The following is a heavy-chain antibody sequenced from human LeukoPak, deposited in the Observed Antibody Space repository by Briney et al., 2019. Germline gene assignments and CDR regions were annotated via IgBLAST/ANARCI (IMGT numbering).Heavy chain of an antibody. CDR2: ISDADGSIT. D-gene: IGHD2-15*01. CDR1: GFTLSSYR. Sequence: GGSLRLSCAASGFTLSSYRLHWVRQAPGKGLVWVSRISDADGSITDYADSVRGRFTISRDTAKNTLYLEMDSLGAADTAVYYCARDLSGYSDYWGQGTLVTVSS. J-gene: IGHJ4*02. V-gene: IGHV3-74*01. CDR3: ARDLSGYSDY.